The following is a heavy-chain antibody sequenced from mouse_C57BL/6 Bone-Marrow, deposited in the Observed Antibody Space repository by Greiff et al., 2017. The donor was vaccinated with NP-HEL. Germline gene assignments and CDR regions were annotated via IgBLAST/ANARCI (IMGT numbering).Heavy chain of an antibody. Sequence: EVQLQQSGPVLVKPGASVKMSCKASGYTFTDYYMNWVKQSHGKSLEWIGVINPYNGGTSSNQKFKGKATLTVDKSSSTAYIELNSLTSEDSAVYYCARSPNYYGSSSFAYWGQGTLVTVSA. CDR1: GYTFTDYY. V-gene: IGHV1-19*01. J-gene: IGHJ3*01. CDR3: ARSPNYYGSSSFAY. D-gene: IGHD1-1*01. CDR2: INPYNGGT.